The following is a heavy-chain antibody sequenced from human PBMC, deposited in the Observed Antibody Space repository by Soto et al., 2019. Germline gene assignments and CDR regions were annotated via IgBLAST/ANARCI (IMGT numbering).Heavy chain of an antibody. V-gene: IGHV4-31*03. CDR3: ARDALRAGNFGY. CDR1: GGSISSGGYY. J-gene: IGHJ4*02. CDR2: IYYSGST. Sequence: SETLSLTCTVSGGSISSGGYYWSWIRQHPGKGLEWIGHIYYSGSTYYNPSLKSRVTISVDTSKNQFSQKLSSVTAADTAVYYWARDALRAGNFGYWGQGTLVTVAS.